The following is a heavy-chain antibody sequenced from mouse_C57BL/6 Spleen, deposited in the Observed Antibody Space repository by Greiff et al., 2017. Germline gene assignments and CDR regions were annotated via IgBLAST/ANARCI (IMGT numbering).Heavy chain of an antibody. CDR3: ARTMASDYDGGAFDY. CDR1: GYTFTSYW. Sequence: QVHVKQPGAELVKPGASVKLSCKASGYTFTSYWMHWVKQRPGRGLEWIGRIDPNSGGTKYNEKFKSKATLTVDKPSSTAYMQLSSLTSEDSAVYYCARTMASDYDGGAFDYWGQGTTLTVSS. D-gene: IGHD2-4*01. V-gene: IGHV1-72*01. CDR2: IDPNSGGT. J-gene: IGHJ2*01.